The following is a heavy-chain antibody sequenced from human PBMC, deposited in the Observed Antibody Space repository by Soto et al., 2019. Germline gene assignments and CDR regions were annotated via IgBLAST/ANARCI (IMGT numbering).Heavy chain of an antibody. Sequence: SETLSLTXSVSGGSISRYYWSWIRQPPGKGLEWIGYIFYSGSTNQSPSLKSRVTISVDTSKNQFSLKLRSVTAADTAVYYCARTALGWFDPWGQGTLVTVSS. CDR3: ARTALGWFDP. D-gene: IGHD2-21*02. CDR2: IFYSGST. J-gene: IGHJ5*02. V-gene: IGHV4-59*01. CDR1: GGSISRYY.